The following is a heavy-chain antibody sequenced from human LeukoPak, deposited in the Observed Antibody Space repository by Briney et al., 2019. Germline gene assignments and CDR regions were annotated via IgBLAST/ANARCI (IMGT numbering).Heavy chain of an antibody. D-gene: IGHD3-10*01. CDR1: GLTFTGYW. J-gene: IGHJ3*01. Sequence: HSGGSLRLSCGASGLTFTGYWMHWVRQAPGKGPVWVSRINSEGTTTEYADSVKGRFTISRDNAKNTLYLQLNSLRAEDTAVYYCARVGITMVRTDAFDLWGQGTMVTVSS. CDR2: INSEGTTT. V-gene: IGHV3-74*03. CDR3: ARVGITMVRTDAFDL.